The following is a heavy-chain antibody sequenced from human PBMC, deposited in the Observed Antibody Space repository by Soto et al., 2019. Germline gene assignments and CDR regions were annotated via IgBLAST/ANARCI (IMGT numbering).Heavy chain of an antibody. D-gene: IGHD2-15*01. CDR3: ARARYCSGCSCSPDGYYYGMDV. V-gene: IGHV4-34*01. CDR1: GGSFSGYY. CDR2: INHSGST. Sequence: QVQLQQWGAGLLKPSETLSLTCAVYGGSFSGYYWSWIRQPPGKGLEWIGEINHSGSTNYNPSLKSRVTISVDTSKNQFSLKLSSVTAADTAVYYCARARYCSGCSCSPDGYYYGMDVWGQGTTVTVSS. J-gene: IGHJ6*02.